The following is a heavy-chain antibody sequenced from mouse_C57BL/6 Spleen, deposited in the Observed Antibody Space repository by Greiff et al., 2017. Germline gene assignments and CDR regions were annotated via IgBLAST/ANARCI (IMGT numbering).Heavy chain of an antibody. CDR2: IDPEDGDT. CDR3: TTQPYYYGGSYGAWFAY. D-gene: IGHD1-1*01. Sequence: VQLQQSGAELVRPGASVKLSCTASGFNIKDYYMHWVKQRPEQGLEWIGRIDPEDGDTEYAPKFQGKATMTSDTSSNTAYLQLSSLTSEDTAVYYCTTQPYYYGGSYGAWFAYWGQGTLVTVSA. J-gene: IGHJ3*01. CDR1: GFNIKDYY. V-gene: IGHV14-1*01.